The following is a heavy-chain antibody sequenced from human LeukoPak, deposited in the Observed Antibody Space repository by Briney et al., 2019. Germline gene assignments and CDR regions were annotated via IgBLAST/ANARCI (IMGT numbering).Heavy chain of an antibody. CDR2: ISSSGSTI. D-gene: IGHD4-17*01. CDR1: GFTFSSYE. J-gene: IGHJ2*01. CDR3: ARAPMTTVTTGDL. Sequence: GGSLRLSCAASGFTFSSYEMNWVRQAPGKGLEWVSYISSSGSTIYYADSVKGRFTISRDTSKNTLYLQMNSLRVEDTAVYYCARAPMTTVTTGDLWGRGTLVTVSS. V-gene: IGHV3-48*03.